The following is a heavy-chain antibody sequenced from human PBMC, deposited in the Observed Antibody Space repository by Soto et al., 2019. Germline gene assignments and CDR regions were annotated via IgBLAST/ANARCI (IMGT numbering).Heavy chain of an antibody. CDR1: GGTFSSYA. CDR3: ARDQYGDYGRTYYYYGMDV. CDR2: IIPIFGTA. V-gene: IGHV1-69*12. D-gene: IGHD4-17*01. J-gene: IGHJ6*02. Sequence: QVQLVQSGAEVKKPGSSVKVSCKASGGTFSSYAISWVRQAPGQGLEWMGGIIPIFGTANYAQKFQGRVTLTADESKSTAYMELSRLRSEDTAVYYCARDQYGDYGRTYYYYGMDVWGQGTTVTVSS.